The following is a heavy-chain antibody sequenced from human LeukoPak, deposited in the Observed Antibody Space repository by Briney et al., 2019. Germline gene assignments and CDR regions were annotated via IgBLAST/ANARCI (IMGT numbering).Heavy chain of an antibody. V-gene: IGHV4-31*03. CDR1: GGSISSGVYY. CDR3: ARGYTSSLRYFDH. D-gene: IGHD6-13*01. CDR2: IYFSGST. Sequence: SQTLSLTCTVSGGSISSGVYYWSWIRQHPVKGLEWIGYIYFSGSTYYNPSVKSRVTISVDTSKNQLSLNLSSVTAADTAVYYCARGYTSSLRYFDHWGQGTLVTVSS. J-gene: IGHJ4*02.